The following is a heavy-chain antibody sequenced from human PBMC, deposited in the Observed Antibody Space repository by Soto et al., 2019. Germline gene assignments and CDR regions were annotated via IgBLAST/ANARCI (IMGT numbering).Heavy chain of an antibody. CDR1: GFTFSSYE. CDR3: ARARKGQLAFFDY. Sequence: AGGSLRLPCAASGFTFSSYEMNWVRQAPGKGLEWVSYISSSGSTIYYADSVKGRFTISRDNAKNSLYLQMNSLRAEDTAVYYCARARKGQLAFFDYWGQGTLVTVSS. CDR2: ISSSGSTI. D-gene: IGHD6-6*01. V-gene: IGHV3-48*03. J-gene: IGHJ4*02.